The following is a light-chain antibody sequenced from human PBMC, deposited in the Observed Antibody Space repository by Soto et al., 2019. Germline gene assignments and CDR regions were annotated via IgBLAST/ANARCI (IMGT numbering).Light chain of an antibody. Sequence: EIVMTQSPGTVPVVPGEPVTLSSRASQSVSGYLDWFHQKPGQAPSLVLLRIFTRAIGVPARFNGSGSDKECTLALRGRQSEDSGVYYCRQHYSWPWTFGQGNKVQIK. CDR3: RQHYSWPWT. V-gene: IGKV3-15*01. CDR1: QSVSGY. CDR2: RIF. J-gene: IGKJ1*01.